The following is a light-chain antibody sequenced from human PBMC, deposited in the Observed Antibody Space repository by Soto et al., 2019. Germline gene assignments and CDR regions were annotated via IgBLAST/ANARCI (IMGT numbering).Light chain of an antibody. CDR1: QSVLYSSNNKNY. Sequence: DIVMTQSPDSLAVSLGERATINCKSSQSVLYSSNNKNYLAWYQQKPGQPPKQLIYWASTRESGVPDRFSGRGSGTDFTLTSSSLQAEDVAVYYCQQYYSTPPYTFGQGTKLEIK. CDR2: WAS. J-gene: IGKJ2*01. V-gene: IGKV4-1*01. CDR3: QQYYSTPPYT.